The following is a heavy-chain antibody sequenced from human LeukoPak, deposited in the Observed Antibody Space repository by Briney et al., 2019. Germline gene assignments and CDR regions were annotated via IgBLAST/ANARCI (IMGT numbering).Heavy chain of an antibody. CDR2: INHSGST. Sequence: SETLSLTCAVYGGSFSGYYWSWIRQPPGKGLEWIGEINHSGSTNYNPPLKSRVTISVDTSKNQFSLKLSSVTAADTAVYYCARHGSSWYEKDYFDYWGQGTLVTVSS. V-gene: IGHV4-34*01. D-gene: IGHD6-13*01. J-gene: IGHJ4*02. CDR1: GGSFSGYY. CDR3: ARHGSSWYEKDYFDY.